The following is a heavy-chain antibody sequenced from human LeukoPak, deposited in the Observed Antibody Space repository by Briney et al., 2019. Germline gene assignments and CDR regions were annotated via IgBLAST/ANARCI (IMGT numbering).Heavy chain of an antibody. V-gene: IGHV3-23*01. Sequence: QPGGSLRLSCAASGFTFSSYAMSWVRQAPGKGLEWVSAISGSGASTYYADTVKGRFTISRDNSKNTLYLQMNSLRAEDTAVYYCAKALAYSTSWYLHYWGQGTLVTVSS. J-gene: IGHJ4*02. D-gene: IGHD6-13*01. CDR2: ISGSGAST. CDR3: AKALAYSTSWYLHY. CDR1: GFTFSSYA.